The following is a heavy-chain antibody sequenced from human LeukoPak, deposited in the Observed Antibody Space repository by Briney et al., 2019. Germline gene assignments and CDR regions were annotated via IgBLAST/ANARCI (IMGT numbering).Heavy chain of an antibody. J-gene: IGHJ4*02. CDR1: GFTFSSYA. Sequence: GGSLRLSCAASGFTFSSYAMHWVRQAPGKGLEWVAVISYDGSNKYYADSVKGRFTISRDNSKNTLYLQMNSLRAEDTAVYYCARGEDYYDSSGYYGYWGQGTLVTVSP. CDR2: ISYDGSNK. V-gene: IGHV3-30-3*01. D-gene: IGHD3-22*01. CDR3: ARGEDYYDSSGYYGY.